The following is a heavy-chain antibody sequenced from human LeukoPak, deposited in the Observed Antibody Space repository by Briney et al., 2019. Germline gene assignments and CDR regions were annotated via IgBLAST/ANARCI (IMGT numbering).Heavy chain of an antibody. CDR3: AKCGSSSSHDYDY. CDR1: GFTFSSYG. CDR2: ISGSGGST. J-gene: IGHJ4*02. D-gene: IGHD6-6*01. V-gene: IGHV3-23*01. Sequence: GGSLRLSCVVSGFTFSSYGFHWVRQAPGKGLEWVSAISGSGGSTYYADSVKGRFTISRDNSKNTLYLQMNSLRAEDTAVYYCAKCGSSSSHDYDYWGQGTLVTVSS.